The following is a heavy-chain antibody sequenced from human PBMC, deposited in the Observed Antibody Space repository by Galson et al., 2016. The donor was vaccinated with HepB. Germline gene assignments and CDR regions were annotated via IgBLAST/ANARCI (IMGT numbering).Heavy chain of an antibody. J-gene: IGHJ4*02. V-gene: IGHV2-5*02. Sequence: PALVKPTQTLTLTCTFSGFSLTSTGVGVGWIRQPPGKALEWLALIYWDDDTRYSPSLRTRLTITKDTSKKEVYLTMTNMDPVDTATYYCAHKDDVQLATIVGFDYWGQGILVAVSP. D-gene: IGHD5-12*01. CDR3: AHKDDVQLATIVGFDY. CDR2: IYWDDDT. CDR1: GFSLTSTGVG.